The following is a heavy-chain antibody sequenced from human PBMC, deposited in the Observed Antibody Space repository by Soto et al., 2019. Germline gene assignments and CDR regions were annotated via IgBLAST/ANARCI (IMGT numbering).Heavy chain of an antibody. CDR1: GYNFTTFW. J-gene: IGHJ4*02. V-gene: IGHV5-51*01. CDR3: ARLGFPGAIYFDS. Sequence: GESLKISCKGAGYNFTTFWIGWVRQVPGKGLEWMGIIYPGDSETKYSPDFEGQVTISADRSTNTAYLQWRNLRASDTAMYYCARLGFPGAIYFDSWGLGTLVTVS. CDR2: IYPGDSET.